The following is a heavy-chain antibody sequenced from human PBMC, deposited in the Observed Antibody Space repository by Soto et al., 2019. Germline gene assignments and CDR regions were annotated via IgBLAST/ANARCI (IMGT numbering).Heavy chain of an antibody. Sequence: SETLSLTCAVYGGSFSGDYWSWIRQPPGKGLEWIGEINHSGSTNYNPSPKSRGTISVDTSKNQISLKLSSVTAADSAAYYCGIVGVVPAAPRLRWFDTWGEGTLVTVSA. J-gene: IGHJ5*02. CDR3: GIVGVVPAAPRLRWFDT. CDR2: INHSGST. D-gene: IGHD2-2*01. CDR1: GGSFSGDY. V-gene: IGHV4-34*01.